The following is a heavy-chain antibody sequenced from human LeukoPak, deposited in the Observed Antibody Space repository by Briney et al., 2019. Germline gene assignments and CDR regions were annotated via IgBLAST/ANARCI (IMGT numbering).Heavy chain of an antibody. V-gene: IGHV1-2*02. CDR3: ARDGGSPGGSYYYYMDV. Sequence: ASVKVSCKASGYTFTGYYMHWVRQAPGQGLERMGWINPNSGGTNYAQKFQGRVTMTRDTSISTAYMELSRLRSDDTAVYYCARDGGSPGGSYYYYMDVWGKGTTVTISS. CDR2: INPNSGGT. D-gene: IGHD1-26*01. CDR1: GYTFTGYY. J-gene: IGHJ6*03.